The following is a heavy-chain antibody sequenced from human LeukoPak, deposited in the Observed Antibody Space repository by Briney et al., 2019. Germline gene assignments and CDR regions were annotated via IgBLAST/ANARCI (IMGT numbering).Heavy chain of an antibody. CDR2: ISSSSSYI. J-gene: IGHJ4*02. CDR3: ATVIRGVTSYFDY. CDR1: GFTFSSYS. Sequence: GGSLRLSCAASGFTFSSYSMNWVRQAPGKGLEWVSSISSSSSYIYYADSVKGRFTISRDNAKNSLYLQMNSLRAEDTAVYYCATVIRGVTSYFDYWGQGTLVTVSS. D-gene: IGHD3-10*01. V-gene: IGHV3-21*04.